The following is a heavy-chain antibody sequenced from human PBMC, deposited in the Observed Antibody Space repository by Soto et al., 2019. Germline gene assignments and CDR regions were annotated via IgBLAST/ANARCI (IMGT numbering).Heavy chain of an antibody. V-gene: IGHV3-33*01. Sequence: QVQLVESGGGVVQPGRSLRLSCAASGFPFSSYGMHWVRQAPGKELDWVAVIWYDGSNKDYADSVKGRFTISRDNSKNTLFLQMNNLRVDDTAVYYCASSINWGQGTLVTVSS. CDR2: IWYDGSNK. CDR1: GFPFSSYG. J-gene: IGHJ4*02. CDR3: ASSIN.